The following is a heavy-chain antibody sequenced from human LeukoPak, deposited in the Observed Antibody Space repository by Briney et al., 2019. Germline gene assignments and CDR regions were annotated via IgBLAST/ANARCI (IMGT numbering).Heavy chain of an antibody. Sequence: SETLSLTCTVSGASISGNYWSWIRQHPGKGLEWIGYIYFGGSSNYNPSLKSRVTISVDTSKNQFSLKLSSVTAADTAVYYCARAPLRARRTPSLGWFDPWGQGTLVTVSS. CDR1: GASISGNY. V-gene: IGHV4-59*12. J-gene: IGHJ5*02. CDR3: ARAPLRARRTPSLGWFDP. CDR2: IYFGGSS. D-gene: IGHD6-6*01.